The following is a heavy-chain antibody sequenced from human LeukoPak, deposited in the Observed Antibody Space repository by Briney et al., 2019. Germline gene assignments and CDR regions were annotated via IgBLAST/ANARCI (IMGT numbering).Heavy chain of an antibody. CDR2: IWPDRNRK. CDR3: VVVVVPAAVWQFDL. D-gene: IGHD2-15*01. CDR1: GFTFTDYG. Sequence: GSSLRLSCAASGFTFTDYGFHWVRQAPGKGLEWVAIIWPDRNRKPHADSVKGRFSISADNSKNTVYLQMSGLRADDTAVYFCVVVVVPAAVWQFDLWGRGTLVAVSA. J-gene: IGHJ2*01. V-gene: IGHV3-33*01.